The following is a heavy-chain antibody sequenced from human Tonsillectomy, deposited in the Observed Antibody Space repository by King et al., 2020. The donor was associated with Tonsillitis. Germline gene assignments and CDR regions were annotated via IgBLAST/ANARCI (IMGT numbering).Heavy chain of an antibody. CDR2: IKQDGSEK. V-gene: IGHV3-7*01. Sequence: VQLVESGGGLVQPGGSLRLSCAASGFAFSSYWMSWVRQAPGKGLEWVAYIKQDGSEKHYVDSVKGRFTISRDNAKNSLYLQINSLRAEDTAVYYCARGSDRSSPNYFDLWGQGTLVTVSS. J-gene: IGHJ4*02. CDR3: ARGSDRSSPNYFDL. CDR1: GFAFSSYW. D-gene: IGHD1-26*01.